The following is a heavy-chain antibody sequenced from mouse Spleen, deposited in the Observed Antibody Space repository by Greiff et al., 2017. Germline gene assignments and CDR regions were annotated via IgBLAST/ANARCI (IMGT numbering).Heavy chain of an antibody. CDR3: AREGDGYLAWFAY. J-gene: IGHJ3*01. V-gene: IGHV5-12*02. D-gene: IGHD2-3*01. CDR2: ISNGGGST. Sequence: EVKVVESGGGLVQPGGSLKLSCATSGFTFSDYYMYWVRQTPEKRLEWVAYISNGGGSTYYPDTVKGRFTISRDNAKNTLYLQMSRLKSEDTAMYYCAREGDGYLAWFAYWGQGTLVTVSA. CDR1: GFTFSDYY.